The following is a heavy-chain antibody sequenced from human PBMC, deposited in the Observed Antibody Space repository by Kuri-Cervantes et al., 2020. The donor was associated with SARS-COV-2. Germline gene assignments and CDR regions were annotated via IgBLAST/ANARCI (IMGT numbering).Heavy chain of an antibody. D-gene: IGHD6-13*01. V-gene: IGHV4-38-2*02. CDR3: ARVGRAGPFDY. CDR2: IYHSGRT. Sequence: SETLSLTCTVSGYSISSGYYWGWIRQPPGEGLGWIGSIYHSGRTYYNPSLKSRVTISVDTSKNQFSLKLGSVTAADTAVYYCARVGRAGPFDYWGQGTLVTVSS. CDR1: GYSISSGYY. J-gene: IGHJ4*02.